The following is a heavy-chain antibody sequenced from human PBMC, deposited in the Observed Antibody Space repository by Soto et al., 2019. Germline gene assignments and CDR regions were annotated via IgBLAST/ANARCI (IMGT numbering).Heavy chain of an antibody. CDR3: TYGMVRGVPIYYYYMDV. D-gene: IGHD3-10*01. CDR1: GFTFSGSA. Sequence: GGSLRLSCAASGFTFSGSAMHWVRQASGKGLEWVGRIRSKANSYATAYAASVKGRFTISRDDSKNTAYLRMNSLKTEDTAVYYCTYGMVRGVPIYYYYMDVWGKGTTVTVSS. J-gene: IGHJ6*03. CDR2: IRSKANSYAT. V-gene: IGHV3-73*01.